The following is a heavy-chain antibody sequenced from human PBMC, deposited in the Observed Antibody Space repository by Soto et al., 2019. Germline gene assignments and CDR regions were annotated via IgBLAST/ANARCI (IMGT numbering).Heavy chain of an antibody. CDR2: IIPIFGTA. Sequence: SVKVSCKASGGTFSSYAISWVRLAPGQGLEWMGGIIPIFGTANYAQKFQGRVTITADESTSTAYMELSSLRSEDTAVYYCARALSTYCGGDCPPGYWGQGTLVTVSS. V-gene: IGHV1-69*13. J-gene: IGHJ4*02. CDR1: GGTFSSYA. CDR3: ARALSTYCGGDCPPGY. D-gene: IGHD2-21*02.